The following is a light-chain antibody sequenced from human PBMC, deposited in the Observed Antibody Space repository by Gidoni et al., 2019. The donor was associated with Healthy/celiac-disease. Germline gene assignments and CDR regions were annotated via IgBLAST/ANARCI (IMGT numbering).Light chain of an antibody. CDR3: MQALQTPGT. Sequence: DIVITQSPLSRPVTPGEPASISCRSSQSLLHSNGYNYLDWYLQNPGQSPQLLIYWGSNRASGVPDRFSGSGSGTDFTLKISRVEAEDVGVYYCMQALQTPGTFGPGTKVDIK. CDR2: WGS. J-gene: IGKJ3*01. V-gene: IGKV2-28*01. CDR1: QSLLHSNGYNY.